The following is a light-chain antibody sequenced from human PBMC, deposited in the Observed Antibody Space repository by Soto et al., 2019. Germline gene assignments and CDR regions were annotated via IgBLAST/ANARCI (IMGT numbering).Light chain of an antibody. CDR2: EVS. V-gene: IGLV2-14*01. J-gene: IGLJ2*01. Sequence: QSALTQPASVSGSPGQSITISCTGTSSDVGGYNYVSWYQQHPGKAPKLMIYEVSNRPSGVSNRFSGSKSGNTASLTISGLQAEDEAGYYCSSYTSSSALGGVFRGGTQLTVL. CDR1: SSDVGGYNY. CDR3: SSYTSSSALGGV.